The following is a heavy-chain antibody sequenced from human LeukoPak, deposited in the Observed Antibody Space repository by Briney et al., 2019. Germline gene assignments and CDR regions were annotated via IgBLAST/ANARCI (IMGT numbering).Heavy chain of an antibody. Sequence: GGSLRLSCVASGFTFSSYWMTWVRQAPGKGLEWVSVIDSGGSTYHADSVKGRFTISRHNSKNTVYLQMNSLRGEDTAVYYCARIEAPNWFDPWGQGTLVTVSS. CDR2: IDSGGST. V-gene: IGHV3-53*04. CDR1: GFTFSSYW. CDR3: ARIEAPNWFDP. J-gene: IGHJ5*02.